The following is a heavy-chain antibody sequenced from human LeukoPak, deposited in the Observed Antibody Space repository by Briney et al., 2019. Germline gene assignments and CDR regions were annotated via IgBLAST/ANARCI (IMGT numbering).Heavy chain of an antibody. V-gene: IGHV3-30*18. CDR2: MSYNGNNK. D-gene: IGHD6-13*01. Sequence: GGSLRLSCAASGFMFSRYGMHWVRQAPGKGLEWVAVMSYNGNNKYYGDSVEGRFTISRDNSKNTLYLQMNSLRTEDTAVYYCAKDRDVAAAAYYFDYWGQGTLVTVS. CDR3: AKDRDVAAAAYYFDY. J-gene: IGHJ4*02. CDR1: GFMFSRYG.